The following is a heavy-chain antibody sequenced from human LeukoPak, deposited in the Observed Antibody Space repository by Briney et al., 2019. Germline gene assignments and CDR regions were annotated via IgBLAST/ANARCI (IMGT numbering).Heavy chain of an antibody. J-gene: IGHJ3*02. V-gene: IGHV1-18*01. D-gene: IGHD2-15*01. CDR2: ISAYNGNT. CDR1: GYTFTSYG. CDR3: ARSHIVVVVAAALRYSDAFDI. Sequence: GASVKVSCEASGYTFTSYGISWVRQAPGQGLEWMGWISAYNGNTNYAQKLQGRVTMTTDTSTSTVYMELSSLRSEDTAVYYCARSHIVVVVAAALRYSDAFDIWGQGTMVTVSS.